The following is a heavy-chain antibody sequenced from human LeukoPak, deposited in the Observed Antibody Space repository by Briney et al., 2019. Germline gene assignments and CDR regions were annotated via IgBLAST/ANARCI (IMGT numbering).Heavy chain of an antibody. V-gene: IGHV4-39*01. Sequence: SETLSLTCSVSGGSISSSSYYWGWIRQPPGKGLEWIGSMYNVGSTYYNPSLKSRVTISGDSSKNQFSLKLTSVTVADTAVYYCARVSADGYNYNWYFDLWGRGTLVTVSS. CDR1: GGSISSSSYY. CDR2: MYNVGST. D-gene: IGHD5-24*01. J-gene: IGHJ2*01. CDR3: ARVSADGYNYNWYFDL.